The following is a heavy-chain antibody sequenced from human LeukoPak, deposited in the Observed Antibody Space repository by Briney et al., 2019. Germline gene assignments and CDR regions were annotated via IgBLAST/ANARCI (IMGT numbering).Heavy chain of an antibody. J-gene: IGHJ6*01. V-gene: IGHV1-69*13. CDR3: ARDIVVVVAATPGYYGMDV. CDR2: IIPIFGTA. Sequence: SVKVSCKASGGTFSSYAISWVRQAPGHGREWMGGIIPIFGTANYAQKFQGRVTITADESTSTAYMELSSLRSEDTAVYYCARDIVVVVAATPGYYGMDVWGQGTTVTVSS. D-gene: IGHD2-15*01. CDR1: GGTFSSYA.